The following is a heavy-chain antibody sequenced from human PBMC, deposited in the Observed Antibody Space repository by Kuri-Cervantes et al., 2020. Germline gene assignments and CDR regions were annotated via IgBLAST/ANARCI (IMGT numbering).Heavy chain of an antibody. CDR1: GFSLNTPGVG. CDR3: ARVYWTYLFDP. D-gene: IGHD3/OR15-3a*01. J-gene: IGHJ5*02. V-gene: IGHV2-5*02. Sequence: SGPTLVKPTQTLTLTCTFSGFSLNTPGVGVAWIRQPPGKALEWLAINFWVDNERYSPSLKSRLTITQDTSRNQVVLTMTNMDPADTGTYYCARVYWTYLFDPWGQGTLVTVSS. CDR2: NFWVDNE.